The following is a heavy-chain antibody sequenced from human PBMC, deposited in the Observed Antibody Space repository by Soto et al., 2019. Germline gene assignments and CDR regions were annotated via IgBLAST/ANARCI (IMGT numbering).Heavy chain of an antibody. CDR1: GGSISSYY. J-gene: IGHJ5*02. CDR3: ARGHQLLSIDP. V-gene: IGHV4-59*01. D-gene: IGHD2-2*01. CDR2: IYYSGST. Sequence: SETLSLTCTVSGGSISSYYWSWIRQPPGKGLEWIGYIYYSGSTNYNPSLKSRVTISVDTSKNQFSLKLSSVTAADTAVYYCARGHQLLSIDPWGQGTLVTSPQ.